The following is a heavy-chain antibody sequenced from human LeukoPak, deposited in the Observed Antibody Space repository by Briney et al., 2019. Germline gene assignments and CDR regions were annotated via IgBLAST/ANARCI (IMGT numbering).Heavy chain of an antibody. J-gene: IGHJ6*02. Sequence: GGSLRLSCAASGFTFSSYAMHWVRQAPGKRLEWVAVISYDGSNKYYADSVKGRFTISRDNSKNTLYLQMNSLRAEDTAVYYCARDWVVYDHGDYNYYYYGMDVWGQGTTVTVSS. CDR2: ISYDGSNK. V-gene: IGHV3-30-3*01. CDR1: GFTFSSYA. CDR3: ARDWVVYDHGDYNYYYYGMDV. D-gene: IGHD4-17*01.